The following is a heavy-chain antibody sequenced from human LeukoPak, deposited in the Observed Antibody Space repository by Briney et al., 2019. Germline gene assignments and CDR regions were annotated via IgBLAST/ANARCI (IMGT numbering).Heavy chain of an antibody. J-gene: IGHJ5*02. CDR2: IYYSGST. D-gene: IGHD6-19*01. V-gene: IGHV4-39*07. CDR1: GGSISSSSYY. Sequence: PSETLSLTCTVSGGSISSSSYYWGWIRQPPGKGLEWIGSIYYSGSTYYNPSLKSRVTISVDTSKNQFSLKLSSVTAADTAVYYCARAEYSGWGTSWFDPWGQGTLVTVSS. CDR3: ARAEYSGWGTSWFDP.